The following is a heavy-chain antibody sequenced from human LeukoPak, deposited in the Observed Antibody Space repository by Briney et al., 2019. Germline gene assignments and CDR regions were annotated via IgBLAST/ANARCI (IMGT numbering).Heavy chain of an antibody. D-gene: IGHD6-6*01. Sequence: PSETLSLTCTVSGGSISSSGYYWGRIRQPPGKGLEWIGSIYYSGSTYYNPSLKSRVTISVDTSKNQFSLKLSSVTAADTAVYYCASCSSSNWFDPWGQGTLVTVSS. CDR2: IYYSGST. CDR1: GGSISSSGYY. V-gene: IGHV4-39*07. CDR3: ASCSSSNWFDP. J-gene: IGHJ5*02.